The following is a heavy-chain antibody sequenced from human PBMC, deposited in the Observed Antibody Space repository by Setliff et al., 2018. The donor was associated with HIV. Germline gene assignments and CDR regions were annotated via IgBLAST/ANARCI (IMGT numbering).Heavy chain of an antibody. CDR2: IYWDDDK. CDR1: GFSLSTSGVA. D-gene: IGHD2-15*01. CDR3: AHQELGYCSDGSCPPPHAFDI. J-gene: IGHJ3*02. V-gene: IGHV2-5*02. Sequence: KSGPTLVNPTQTLTLTCTFSGFSLSTSGVAVAWIRQPPGKALEWLALIYWDDDKHYSPSLKSRLTITKDTSKNQVVLTMTTMDPVDTATYYCAHQELGYCSDGSCPPPHAFDICGQGTMVTVSS.